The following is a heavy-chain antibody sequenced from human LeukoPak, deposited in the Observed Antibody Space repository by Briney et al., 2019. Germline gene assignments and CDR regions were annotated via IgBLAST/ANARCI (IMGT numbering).Heavy chain of an antibody. CDR3: ARGPGGKYYYDSSGSRPDLDY. V-gene: IGHV4-4*07. J-gene: IGHJ4*02. CDR2: IYTSGST. Sequence: SETLSLTCTVSGGSISSYYWSWIRQPAGKGLEWIGRIYTSGSTNYNPSLKSRVTMSVDTSKNQFSLKLSSVTAADTAVYYCARGPGGKYYYDSSGSRPDLDYWGQGTLVTVFS. D-gene: IGHD3-22*01. CDR1: GGSISSYY.